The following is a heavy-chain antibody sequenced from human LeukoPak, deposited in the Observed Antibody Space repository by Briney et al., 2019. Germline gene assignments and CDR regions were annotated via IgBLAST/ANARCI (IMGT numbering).Heavy chain of an antibody. J-gene: IGHJ6*02. CDR1: GGSISSSSYY. D-gene: IGHD3-10*01. V-gene: IGHV4-39*07. CDR2: IYYSGST. Sequence: SETLSLTCTVSGGSISSSSYYWGWIRQPPGKGLEWIGSIYYSGSTYYNPSLKSRVTISVDTSKNQFSLKLSSVTAADTAVYYCARAVVVRGPYGMDVWGQGTTVTVSS. CDR3: ARAVVVRGPYGMDV.